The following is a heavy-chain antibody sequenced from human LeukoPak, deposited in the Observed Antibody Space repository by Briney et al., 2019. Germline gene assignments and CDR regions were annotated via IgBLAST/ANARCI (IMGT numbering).Heavy chain of an antibody. D-gene: IGHD3-22*01. J-gene: IGHJ5*02. V-gene: IGHV1-69*13. Sequence: SVKVSFKASGGTFSIYAISWVRQAPGQGLEWMGGIIPIFGTANYAQKFQGRVTITADESTSTAYMELSSLRSEDTAVYYCARGGAYYYDSSGYYCWFDPWGQGTLVTVSS. CDR1: GGTFSIYA. CDR2: IIPIFGTA. CDR3: ARGGAYYYDSSGYYCWFDP.